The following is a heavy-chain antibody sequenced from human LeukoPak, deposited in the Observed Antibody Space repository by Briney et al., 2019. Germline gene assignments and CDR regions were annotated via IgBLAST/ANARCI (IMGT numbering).Heavy chain of an antibody. CDR1: GFTFGSYA. V-gene: IGHV3-23*01. CDR3: ARDGGIAGSTTYFDY. Sequence: GGSLRLSCGASGFTFGSYAMTWVRQAPGKGPEWVSGISGGGGSTFYADSVRGRFTVSRDNSKNTLYLQMDSLRVDDPAIYYCARDGGIAGSTTYFDYWGQGTLVTVSS. CDR2: ISGGGGST. J-gene: IGHJ4*02. D-gene: IGHD1-26*01.